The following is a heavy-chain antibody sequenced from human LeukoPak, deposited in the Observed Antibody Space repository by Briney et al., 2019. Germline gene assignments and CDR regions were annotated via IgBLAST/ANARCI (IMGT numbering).Heavy chain of an antibody. CDR1: GGSISSYY. D-gene: IGHD4-17*01. V-gene: IGHV4-59*08. CDR2: IYYSYSGST. CDR3: ARRRGDGDYRPES. J-gene: IGHJ5*02. Sequence: SETLSLTCTVSGGSISSYYWSWIRQPPGKGLEWIGYIYYSYSGSTNYNPSLKSRVTISVDTSKNQFSLTLTSVTAADMSVYYCARRRGDGDYRPESWGQGTLVTVSS.